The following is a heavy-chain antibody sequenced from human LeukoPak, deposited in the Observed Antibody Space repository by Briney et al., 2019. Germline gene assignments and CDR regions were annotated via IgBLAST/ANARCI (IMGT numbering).Heavy chain of an antibody. Sequence: PSETLSLTCTVSGGSISSYYWSWIRQPPGKGLEWIGYIYYSGSTNYNPSLKSRVTISVDTSKNQFSLKLSSVTAADTAVYYCARSCVWGVPCDYYDSSGTFDYWGQGTLVTVSS. CDR2: IYYSGST. CDR3: ARSCVWGVPCDYYDSSGTFDY. D-gene: IGHD3-22*01. J-gene: IGHJ4*02. V-gene: IGHV4-59*01. CDR1: GGSISSYY.